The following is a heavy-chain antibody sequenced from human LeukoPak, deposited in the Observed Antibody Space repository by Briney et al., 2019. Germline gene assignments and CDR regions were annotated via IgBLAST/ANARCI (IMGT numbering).Heavy chain of an antibody. CDR1: GGSISSYY. CDR2: IYYSGNT. D-gene: IGHD4-17*01. Sequence: SETLSLTCTVSGGSISSYYWSWIRQPPGKGLEWIGYIYYSGNTNYNPSLKSRVTISVDTSKNQFSLKLSSVTAADTAVYYCARRNDYGDYSFDYWGQGTLVTVSS. CDR3: ARRNDYGDYSFDY. V-gene: IGHV4-59*08. J-gene: IGHJ4*02.